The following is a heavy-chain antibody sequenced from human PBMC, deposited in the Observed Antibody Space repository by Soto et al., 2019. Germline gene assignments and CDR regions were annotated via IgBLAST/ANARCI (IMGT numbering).Heavy chain of an antibody. CDR2: IYYSGST. J-gene: IGHJ4*02. CDR1: GGSISSGGYY. Sequence: QVQLQASGPGLVKPSQTLSLTCTVSGGSISSGGYYWSWIRQHPEKGLECIGSIYYSGSTYYNPSLKSLVTISVDTSKHQFSLELSSVTAADTGVYYCARGVLHWGEGALVSVSS. V-gene: IGHV4-31*01. D-gene: IGHD3-16*01. CDR3: ARGVLH.